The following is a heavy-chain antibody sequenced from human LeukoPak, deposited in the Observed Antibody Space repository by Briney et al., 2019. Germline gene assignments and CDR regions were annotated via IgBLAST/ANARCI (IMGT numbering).Heavy chain of an antibody. J-gene: IGHJ6*02. Sequence: GASVKVSCKASGYTFTSYSISWVRQAPGQGLEWMGWISAYNGNTNYAQKLQGRVTMTTDTSTSTAYMELRSLRSDDTAVYYCARPYYDILTGYYYGMDVWGQGTTVTVSS. D-gene: IGHD3-9*01. V-gene: IGHV1-18*01. CDR2: ISAYNGNT. CDR1: GYTFTSYS. CDR3: ARPYYDILTGYYYGMDV.